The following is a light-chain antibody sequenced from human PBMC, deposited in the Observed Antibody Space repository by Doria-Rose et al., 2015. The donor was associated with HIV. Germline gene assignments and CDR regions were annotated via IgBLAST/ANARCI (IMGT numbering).Light chain of an antibody. J-gene: IGKJ3*01. CDR2: WAS. CDR3: QQYYDTPS. V-gene: IGKV4-1*01. CDR1: PSLLYTSKNY. Sequence: TQPPESLGMSLGESATLNCKSNPSLLYTSKNYLAWYQQKPGQPPKLLIYWASTRQSGVPARFSGSGSGTDFTLTISSLEAEDVAVYYCQQYYDTPSFGPGTTVDTK.